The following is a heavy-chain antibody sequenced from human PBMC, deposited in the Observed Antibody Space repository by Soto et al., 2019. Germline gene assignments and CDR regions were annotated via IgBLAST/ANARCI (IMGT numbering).Heavy chain of an antibody. Sequence: QMQLVESGGGVVQPGRSLRLSCAASGFTFRSYGIHWVRQAPGKGLEWVALIWFDGSKKHYVDSVKGRFAVSRDNSKNTLYLQMNSLRVEDTAVYYCARDRLVPYGYGMDVWGQGTTVTVSS. J-gene: IGHJ6*02. V-gene: IGHV3-33*01. D-gene: IGHD2-2*01. CDR3: ARDRLVPYGYGMDV. CDR1: GFTFRSYG. CDR2: IWFDGSKK.